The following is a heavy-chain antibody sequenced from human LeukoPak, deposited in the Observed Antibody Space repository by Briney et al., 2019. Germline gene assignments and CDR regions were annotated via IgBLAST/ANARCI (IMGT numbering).Heavy chain of an antibody. Sequence: PSETLSLTCTVSGGSISSSSYFWGWIRQPPGKGLEWIGSIYYSGNTYYIPSLKSRVTISLNTSKNQFSLKLSSVTAADTAVHYCARRNRWELLDFWGQGTLVTVSS. V-gene: IGHV4-39*01. CDR1: GGSISSSSYF. D-gene: IGHD1-26*01. J-gene: IGHJ4*02. CDR3: ARRNRWELLDF. CDR2: IYYSGNT.